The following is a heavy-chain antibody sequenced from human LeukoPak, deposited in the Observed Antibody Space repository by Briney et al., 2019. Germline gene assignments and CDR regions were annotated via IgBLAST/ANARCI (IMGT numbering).Heavy chain of an antibody. Sequence: KPSETLSLTCTVSDVSFSGYYWSWIRQPPGKGLEWIGYIYNSGSTNYNPSLKSRVTISVDTSKNQLSLKLSSVTAAHSAVFYCVLRRRVYASSGYGDAFDIWGQGTMVTVSS. D-gene: IGHD3-22*01. V-gene: IGHV4-59*08. CDR3: VLRRRVYASSGYGDAFDI. CDR1: DVSFSGYY. J-gene: IGHJ3*02. CDR2: IYNSGST.